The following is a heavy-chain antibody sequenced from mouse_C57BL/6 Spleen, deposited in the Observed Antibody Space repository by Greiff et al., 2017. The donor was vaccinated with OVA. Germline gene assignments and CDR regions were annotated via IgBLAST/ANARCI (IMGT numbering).Heavy chain of an antibody. CDR3: ARKGNWAPFAY. J-gene: IGHJ3*01. CDR1: GFSLTSYG. D-gene: IGHD4-1*01. V-gene: IGHV2-2*01. CDR2: IWSGGST. Sequence: VQGVESGPGLVQPSQSLSITCTVSGFSLTSYGVHWVRQSPGKGLEWLGVIWSGGSTDYNAAFISRLSISKDNSKSQVFFKMNSLQADDTAIYYCARKGNWAPFAYWGQGTLVTVSA.